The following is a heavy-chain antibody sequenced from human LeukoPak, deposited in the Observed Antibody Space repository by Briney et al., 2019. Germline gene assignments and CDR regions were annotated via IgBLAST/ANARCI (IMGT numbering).Heavy chain of an antibody. CDR2: ISSASNTI. J-gene: IGHJ5*02. V-gene: IGHV3-48*01. CDR1: GFTFSSYS. D-gene: IGHD3-10*01. Sequence: GGSLRLSCAASGFTFSSYSMNWVRQAPGKGLEWVSYISSASNTIYYADSVKGRFTISRDNAKNSLYLQMNSLRAEDTAVYYCARDGWFGDYNWFDPWGQGTLVTVSS. CDR3: ARDGWFGDYNWFDP.